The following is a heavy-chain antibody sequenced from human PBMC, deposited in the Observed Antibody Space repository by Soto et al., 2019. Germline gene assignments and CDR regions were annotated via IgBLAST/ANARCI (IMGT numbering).Heavy chain of an antibody. CDR1: GYSFTSHW. CDR3: ARLWAGSADY. D-gene: IGHD6-19*01. V-gene: IGHV5-51*03. CDR2: FYPGDSDA. Sequence: EVLLVPSGAEVKQPGESLKISCKGSGYSFTSHWIGWVRQMPGKGLEWMGIFYPGDSDARYSPSFQGQVTISADESISTAYLQWSTLKASDTALYYCARLWAGSADYWGQGTLVTVSS. J-gene: IGHJ4*02.